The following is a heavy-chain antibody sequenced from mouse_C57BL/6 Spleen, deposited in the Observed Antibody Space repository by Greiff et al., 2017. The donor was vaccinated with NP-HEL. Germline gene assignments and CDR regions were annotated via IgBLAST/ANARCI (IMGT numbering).Heavy chain of an antibody. Sequence: QVQLQQSGAELVRPGTSVKLSCKASGYTFTSYWMHWVKQRPGQGLEWIGVIDPSDSYTNYNQKFKGKATLTVDTSSSTAYMQLSSLTSEDSAVYYCARTGRWPWFAYWGQGTLVTVSA. CDR2: IDPSDSYT. CDR3: ARTGRWPWFAY. D-gene: IGHD2-3*01. V-gene: IGHV1-59*01. CDR1: GYTFTSYW. J-gene: IGHJ3*01.